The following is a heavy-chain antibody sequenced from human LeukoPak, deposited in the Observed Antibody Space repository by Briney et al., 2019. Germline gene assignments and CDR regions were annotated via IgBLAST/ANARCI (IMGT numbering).Heavy chain of an antibody. CDR2: IYYSGST. D-gene: IGHD6-13*01. V-gene: IGHV4-59*01. CDR3: ARQSWQQLQNYMDV. CDR1: GFTFDDYA. J-gene: IGHJ6*03. Sequence: LRLSCAASGFTFDDYAMHWIRQPPGKGLEWIGYIYYSGSTNYNPSLKSRVTISVDTSKNQFSLKLSSVTAADTAVYYCARQSWQQLQNYMDVWGKGTTVTVSS.